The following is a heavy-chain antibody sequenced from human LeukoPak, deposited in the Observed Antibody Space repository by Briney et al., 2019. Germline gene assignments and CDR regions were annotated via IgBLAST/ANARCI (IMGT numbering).Heavy chain of an antibody. CDR2: TYYRSKWYN. Sequence: SQTLSLTCAISGDSVSSNSAAWNWIRQPPSRGLEWLGRTYYRSKWYNDYAESVKSRINIKPDTSKIQCSLQLNSVTPEDTAVYYCARDQAGLDYWGQGTLVTVSS. J-gene: IGHJ4*02. CDR1: GDSVSSNSAA. V-gene: IGHV6-1*01. CDR3: ARDQAGLDY. D-gene: IGHD6-13*01.